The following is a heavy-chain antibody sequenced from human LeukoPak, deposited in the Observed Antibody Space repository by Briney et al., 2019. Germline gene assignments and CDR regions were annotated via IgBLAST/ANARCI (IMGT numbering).Heavy chain of an antibody. CDR3: ATDLIVGPTTDLDY. D-gene: IGHD1-26*01. CDR2: FDPKDGGT. V-gene: IGHV1-24*01. J-gene: IGHJ4*02. Sequence: ASVKVSCKVSGYTLTELSIHWVRQAPGKGPEWMGGFDPKDGGTIYAQNFQGRVTLTEDTSTDTAYMELSSLRSEDTAVYYCATDLIVGPTTDLDYWGQGTLVTVSS. CDR1: GYTLTELS.